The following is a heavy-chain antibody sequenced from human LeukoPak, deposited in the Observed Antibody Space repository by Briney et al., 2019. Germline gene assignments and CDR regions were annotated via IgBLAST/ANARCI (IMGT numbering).Heavy chain of an antibody. D-gene: IGHD6-19*01. V-gene: IGHV5-51*01. Sequence: GESLKISCKGSGYSFTSYRIGWVRQMPGKGLEWMGIIYPGDSDTRYSPSFQGQVTISADKSISTAYLQWSSLKASDTAMYYCARLRSGQSYYYGMDVWGQGTTVTVSS. CDR3: ARLRSGQSYYYGMDV. CDR1: GYSFTSYR. J-gene: IGHJ6*02. CDR2: IYPGDSDT.